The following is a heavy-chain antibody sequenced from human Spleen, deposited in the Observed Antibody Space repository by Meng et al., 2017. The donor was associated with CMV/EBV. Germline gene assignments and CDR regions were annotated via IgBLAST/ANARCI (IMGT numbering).Heavy chain of an antibody. CDR2: VSSRSNYI. CDR3: ARAEYVSSHDY. CDR1: GFSFSSYN. Sequence: LACVASGFSFSSYNINWVRQAPGKGLEWVSSVSSRSNYISFADSVKGRVTVSRDNANDSLYLQMNSLRAEDTAVYYCARAEYVSSHDYWGLGTLVTVSS. J-gene: IGHJ4*02. D-gene: IGHD6-6*01. V-gene: IGHV3-21*01.